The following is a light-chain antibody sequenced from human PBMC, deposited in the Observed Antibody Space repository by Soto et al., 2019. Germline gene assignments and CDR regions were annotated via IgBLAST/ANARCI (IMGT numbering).Light chain of an antibody. Sequence: EIVLTQSPGTLSLSPGERSTLSCSSSQSVSNNYLAWYQQKPGQAPRLLIYGASSRATGIPDRFSGSGSGTDFTLTISRLEPEDFAVYYCQQYGSSPITFGQGTRLEI. J-gene: IGKJ5*01. CDR3: QQYGSSPIT. V-gene: IGKV3-20*01. CDR1: QSVSNNY. CDR2: GAS.